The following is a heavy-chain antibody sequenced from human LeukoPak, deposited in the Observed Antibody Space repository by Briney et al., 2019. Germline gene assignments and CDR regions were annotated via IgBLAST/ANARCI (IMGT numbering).Heavy chain of an antibody. J-gene: IGHJ4*02. CDR1: GYTFTSYY. CDR3: ARFTFWSGYYPFDY. V-gene: IGHV1-46*01. D-gene: IGHD3-3*01. Sequence: ASVKVSCKASGYTFTSYYMHWVRQAPGQGLEWMGIINPSGGSTSYAQKFQGRVTMATDTSTSTAYMELRSLRADDTAVYYCARFTFWSGYYPFDYWGQGTLVTVSS. CDR2: INPSGGST.